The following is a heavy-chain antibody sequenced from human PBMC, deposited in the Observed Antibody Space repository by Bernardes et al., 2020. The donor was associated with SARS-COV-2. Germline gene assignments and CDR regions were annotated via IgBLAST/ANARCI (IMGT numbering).Heavy chain of an antibody. V-gene: IGHV4-39*01. CDR3: ARQEIHSLGYFNGLHV. CDR2: IYYSGTT. CDR1: GGSISSSDYY. D-gene: IGHD5-18*01. J-gene: IGHJ6*02. Sequence: SETLSLTCTVSGGSISSSDYYWVWIRQPTGRGPEWIGTIYYSGTTYYSPSLQSRLTMSVDTSKNQFSLKLSSVTAADTAVYYCARQEIHSLGYFNGLHVWGQGTTVTVSS.